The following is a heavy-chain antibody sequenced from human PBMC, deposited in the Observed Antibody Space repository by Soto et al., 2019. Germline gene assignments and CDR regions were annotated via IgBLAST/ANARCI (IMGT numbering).Heavy chain of an antibody. V-gene: IGHV4-31*03. CDR1: GGSIISGGYY. D-gene: IGHD4-17*01. J-gene: IGHJ6*02. CDR3: ARDAATAVTTGGSDYYYYYGMDV. CDR2: IYYSGST. Sequence: SETLSLTCTVSGGSIISGGYYWIWIRQRPGKGLEWIGYIYYSGSTYYNPSLKSRVTISVDTSKNQFSLKLSSVTAADTAVYYCARDAATAVTTGGSDYYYYYGMDVWGQGTTVTVSS.